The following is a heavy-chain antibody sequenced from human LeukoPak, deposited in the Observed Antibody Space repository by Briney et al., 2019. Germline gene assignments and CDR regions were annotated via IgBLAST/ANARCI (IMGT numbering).Heavy chain of an antibody. D-gene: IGHD2-15*01. CDR2: ISAYNGNT. CDR3: ARDRSPDLYYYYGMDV. CDR1: GYTFTSYG. V-gene: IGHV1-18*01. J-gene: IGHJ6*02. Sequence: PAASVKVSCKASGYTFTSYGISWVRQAPGQGLEWMGWISAYNGNTNYAQRLQGRVTMTTDTSTSTAYMELRSLRSDDTAVYYCARDRSPDLYYYYGMDVWGQGTTVTVSS.